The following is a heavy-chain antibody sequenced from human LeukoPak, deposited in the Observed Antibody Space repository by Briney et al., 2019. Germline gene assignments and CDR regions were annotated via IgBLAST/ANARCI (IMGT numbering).Heavy chain of an antibody. J-gene: IGHJ6*03. V-gene: IGHV1-69*13. CDR3: ARASPIYGAYYYYYMDV. D-gene: IGHD3-3*01. CDR2: IIPIFGTA. CDR1: GGTFSSYA. Sequence: SVKVSCKASGGTFSSYAISWVRQAPGQGFEWMGGIIPIFGTANYAQKFQGRVTITADESTSTAYMELSSLRSEDTAVYYCARASPIYGAYYYYYMDVWGKGTTVTVSS.